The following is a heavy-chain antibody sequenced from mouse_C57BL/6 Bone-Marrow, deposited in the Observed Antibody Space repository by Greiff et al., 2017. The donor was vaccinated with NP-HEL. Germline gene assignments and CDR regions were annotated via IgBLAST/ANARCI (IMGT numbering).Heavy chain of an antibody. CDR2: INPYNGGT. J-gene: IGHJ3*01. CDR3: ASGGYSPAWFAY. D-gene: IGHD2-12*01. Sequence: EVQLRQSGPVLVKPGASVKMSCKASGYTFTDYYMNWVKQSHGKSLEWIGVINPYNGGTSYNQKFKGKATLTVDKSSSTAYMELNSLTSEDSAVYYCASGGYSPAWFAYWGQGTLVTVSA. CDR1: GYTFTDYY. V-gene: IGHV1-19*01.